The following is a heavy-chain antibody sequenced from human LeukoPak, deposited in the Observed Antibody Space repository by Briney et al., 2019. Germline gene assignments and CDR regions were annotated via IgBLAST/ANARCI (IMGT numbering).Heavy chain of an antibody. CDR2: IRNKANTYAT. V-gene: IGHV3-73*01. Sequence: PGGSLRLSCAASVFTFTGSAIHGVRQASGKGLEWICRIRNKANTYATAYAGAVKGRFTISRDDSKNPAYLQMNSRQAVVTARSCCNNFARDDSSDYYPDYWGQGTLVAVSS. CDR1: VFTFTGSA. J-gene: IGHJ4*02. D-gene: IGHD3-22*01. CDR3: NNFARDDSSDYYPDY.